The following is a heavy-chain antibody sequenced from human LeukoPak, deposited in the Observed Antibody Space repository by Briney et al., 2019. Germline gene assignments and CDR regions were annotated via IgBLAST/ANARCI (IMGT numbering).Heavy chain of an antibody. CDR1: GGSISSSSYY. D-gene: IGHD2-15*01. Sequence: SETLSLTCTVSGGSISSSSYYWGWIRQPPGKGLEWIGSIYYSGSTYYNSSLKSRVTISVNTSKNQFSLKLSSVTAADTAVYYCARRGYCSGGSCQSGLDYWGQGTLVTVSS. CDR3: ARRGYCSGGSCQSGLDY. CDR2: IYYSGST. J-gene: IGHJ4*02. V-gene: IGHV4-39*01.